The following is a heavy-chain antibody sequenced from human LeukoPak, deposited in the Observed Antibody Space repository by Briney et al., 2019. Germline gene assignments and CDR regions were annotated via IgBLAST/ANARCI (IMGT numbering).Heavy chain of an antibody. CDR2: IIPILGIA. D-gene: IGHD3-22*01. J-gene: IGHJ4*02. CDR1: GGTFSSYA. CDR3: ARESHLGACGYLY. V-gene: IGHV1-69*04. Sequence: ASVKVSCKASGGTFSSYAISWVRQAPGQGLEWMGRIIPILGIANYAQKFQGRVTITADKSTSTAYMELSSLRSEDTAVYYCARESHLGACGYLYWGQGTLVTVSS.